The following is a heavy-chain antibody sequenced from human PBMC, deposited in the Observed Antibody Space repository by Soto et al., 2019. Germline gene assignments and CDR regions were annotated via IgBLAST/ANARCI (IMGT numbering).Heavy chain of an antibody. CDR3: ARGRSPRVIVVVVAATPKGDWFDP. CDR2: INHSGST. D-gene: IGHD2-15*01. Sequence: NPSETLSLTCAVYGGSFSGYYWSWIRQPPGKGLEWIGEINHSGSTNYNPSLKSRVTISVDTSKNQFSLKLSSVTAADTAVYYCARGRSPRVIVVVVAATPKGDWFDPWGQGTLVTVSS. V-gene: IGHV4-34*01. CDR1: GGSFSGYY. J-gene: IGHJ5*02.